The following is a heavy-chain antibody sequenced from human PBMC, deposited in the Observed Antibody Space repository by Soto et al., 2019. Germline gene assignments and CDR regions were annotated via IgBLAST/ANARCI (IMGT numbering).Heavy chain of an antibody. CDR1: GYTFTSYA. Sequence: QVQLVQSGVEVKKPGASVKVSCKASGYTFTSYAMHWVREAPGQRLEWMGWINASNGNTKYSQKFQSRVTITRDTSASTAYMELSSLRSEDTAVYYCATEQWLVADSFDIWGQGTMVTVSS. V-gene: IGHV1-3*01. D-gene: IGHD6-19*01. CDR3: ATEQWLVADSFDI. J-gene: IGHJ3*02. CDR2: INASNGNT.